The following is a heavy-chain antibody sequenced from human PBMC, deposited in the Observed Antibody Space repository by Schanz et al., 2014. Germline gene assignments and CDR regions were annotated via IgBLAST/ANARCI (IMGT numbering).Heavy chain of an antibody. D-gene: IGHD1-1*01. CDR1: GFTFSSYS. CDR3: ARDRWDWNNAFDI. CDR2: IAGDGGGP. Sequence: EVQLVESGGGLVKPGGSLRLSCAASGFTFSSYSMNWVRQAPGKGLEWVSVIAGDGGGPNYVDSVKGRFTISRDNAKSSLHLQMNSLRADDTAVYYCARDRWDWNNAFDIWGQGTMVTVSS. V-gene: IGHV3-21*06. J-gene: IGHJ3*02.